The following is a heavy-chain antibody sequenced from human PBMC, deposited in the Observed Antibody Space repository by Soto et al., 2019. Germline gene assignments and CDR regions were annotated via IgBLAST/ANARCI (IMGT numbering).Heavy chain of an antibody. CDR1: GYTFTSYA. D-gene: IGHD3-10*01. V-gene: IGHV1-3*01. CDR2: INAGNGNT. CDR3: ARAVLLCFGGFTNCFDP. Sequence: QVQLVQSGAEVKKPGASVKVSCKASGYTFTSYAMHWVRQAPGQRLEWMGWINAGNGNTKYSQKFQGRVTITRDTSASTAYMKLRSLRSEETAVYSCARAVLLCFGGFTNCFDPWAREPWSPSPQ. J-gene: IGHJ5*02.